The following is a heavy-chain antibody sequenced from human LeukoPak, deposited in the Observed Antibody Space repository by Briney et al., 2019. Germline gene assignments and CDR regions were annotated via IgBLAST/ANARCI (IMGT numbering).Heavy chain of an antibody. CDR3: ARQDMTTVTGLDY. CDR1: GYTFTGYY. J-gene: IGHJ4*02. V-gene: IGHV1-2*02. Sequence: GASVKVSCKASGYTFTGYYIHWVRPALRQGLERMGWINPNSGGTTYAQTFQGRDTMTRDTSTSAAYMELSRLRSDDTAVYYCARQDMTTVTGLDYWDQGTLVTVSS. CDR2: INPNSGGT. D-gene: IGHD4-17*01.